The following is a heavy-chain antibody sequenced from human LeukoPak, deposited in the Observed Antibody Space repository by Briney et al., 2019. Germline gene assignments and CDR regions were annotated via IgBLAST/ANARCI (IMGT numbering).Heavy chain of an antibody. D-gene: IGHD3-3*01. Sequence: GGSLRLSCAASGFTFSSYSMKWVRQARGKGLEWVSYISSSSSTIYYADSVKGRFTISRDNAKNSLYLQMNSLRDEDTAVYYCARENYDFWSGYYRGGGFFDYWGQGTLVTVSS. CDR1: GFTFSSYS. CDR2: ISSSSSTI. V-gene: IGHV3-48*02. J-gene: IGHJ4*02. CDR3: ARENYDFWSGYYRGGGFFDY.